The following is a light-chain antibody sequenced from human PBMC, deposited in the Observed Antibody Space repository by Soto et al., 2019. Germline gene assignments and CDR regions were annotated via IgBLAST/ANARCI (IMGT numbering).Light chain of an antibody. V-gene: IGKV3-20*01. CDR3: QKNGTSPTT. CDR1: QRVNSNS. Sequence: EVVLTQSPGTLSLSLGERATLSCRASQRVNSNSLAWYQQKPGQAPRLLIYDASNRATGIPDTFSGSGSGTDFTLTITRLEPEDFAVYYCQKNGTSPTTFGQGTKLETK. J-gene: IGKJ2*01. CDR2: DAS.